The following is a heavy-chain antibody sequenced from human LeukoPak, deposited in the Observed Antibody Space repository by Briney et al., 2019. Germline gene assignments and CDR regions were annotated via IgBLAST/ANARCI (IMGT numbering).Heavy chain of an antibody. CDR1: GFTFDYYG. V-gene: IGHV3-20*04. D-gene: IGHD3-10*01. Sequence: GGSLRLSCAASGFTFDYYGMNWVRQVPGKGLEWVSSINWNGVSTGYADSVKGRFTISRDNAKNSLYLQMNSLRAEDTALYYCAMTYGSGTYYITWGQGTLVTVSS. J-gene: IGHJ4*02. CDR2: INWNGVST. CDR3: AMTYGSGTYYIT.